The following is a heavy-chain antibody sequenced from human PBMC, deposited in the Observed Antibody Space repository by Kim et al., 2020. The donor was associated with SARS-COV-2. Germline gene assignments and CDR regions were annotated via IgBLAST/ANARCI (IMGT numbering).Heavy chain of an antibody. D-gene: IGHD1-1*01. Sequence: GGSLRLSCAASGFTFSTSWMGWVRQAPGKGLEWVAVIKEDVSDTYYVDSVKGRFTISRDNAKNSLSLYMSSLGVEDTAIYYCARYRATHWGQGTLVTVSS. V-gene: IGHV3-7*03. CDR1: GFTFSTSW. J-gene: IGHJ4*02. CDR2: IKEDVSDT. CDR3: ARYRATH.